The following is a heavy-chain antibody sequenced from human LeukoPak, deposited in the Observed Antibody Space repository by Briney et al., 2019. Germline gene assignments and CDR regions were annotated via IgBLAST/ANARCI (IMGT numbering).Heavy chain of an antibody. CDR2: IYYSGST. V-gene: IGHV4-61*01. CDR3: ARDSIVGGFAFDY. Sequence: PSETLSLTCTVSGVSFSSGSYYWSWIRQPPGKGLEWIVYIYYSGSTNYNPSLKSRITISVDTSKHQFSLKLSSVTAADTAVYYCARDSIVGGFAFDYWGQGTLVTVSS. D-gene: IGHD3-16*02. J-gene: IGHJ4*02. CDR1: GVSFSSGSYY.